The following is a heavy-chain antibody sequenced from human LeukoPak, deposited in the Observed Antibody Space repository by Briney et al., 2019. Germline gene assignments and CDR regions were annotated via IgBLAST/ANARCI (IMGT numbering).Heavy chain of an antibody. J-gene: IGHJ4*02. V-gene: IGHV3-30*03. CDR2: ISYDGSNK. Sequence: SXXTFXXXGIHWVRQAPGKGLXGVAVISYDGSNKYCADSVKGRFTISRDNSKNTLYVQMNRLRAEDTDVYYCXXXXXXXXXXXYWGQXTLVTVSS. CDR3: XXXXXXXXXXXY. CDR1: XXTFXXXG.